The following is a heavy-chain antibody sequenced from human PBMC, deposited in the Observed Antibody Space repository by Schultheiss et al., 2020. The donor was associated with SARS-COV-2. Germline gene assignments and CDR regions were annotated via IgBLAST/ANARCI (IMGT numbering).Heavy chain of an antibody. D-gene: IGHD6-13*01. V-gene: IGHV3-23*01. CDR3: ATRYSSSWYHAFDI. CDR1: GFTFSNYA. Sequence: GGSLRLSCAASGFTFSNYAMSWVRQAPGKGLDWVSTISGNAAKTYHADSVKGRFTISRDNAKNTLYLQMSSLRAEDTAVYYCATRYSSSWYHAFDIWGQGTMVTVSS. J-gene: IGHJ3*02. CDR2: ISGNAAKT.